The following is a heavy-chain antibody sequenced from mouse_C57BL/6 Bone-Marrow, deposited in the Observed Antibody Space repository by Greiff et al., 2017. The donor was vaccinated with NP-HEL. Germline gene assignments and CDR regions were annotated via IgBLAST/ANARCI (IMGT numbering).Heavy chain of an antibody. CDR1: GYTFTSYW. CDR3: ALYGSDYYAMDY. Sequence: VQLQQPGAELVRPGTSVKLSCKASGYTFTSYWMHWVKQRPGQGLEWIGVIDPSDSYTNYNQKFKGKATLTVDTSSSTAYMQRSSLTSEDSAVYYCALYGSDYYAMDYWGQGTSVTVSS. V-gene: IGHV1-59*01. CDR2: IDPSDSYT. D-gene: IGHD1-1*01. J-gene: IGHJ4*01.